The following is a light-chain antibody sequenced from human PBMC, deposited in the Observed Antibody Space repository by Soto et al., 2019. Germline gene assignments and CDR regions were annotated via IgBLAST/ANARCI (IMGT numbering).Light chain of an antibody. J-gene: IGKJ1*01. V-gene: IGKV3-15*01. CDR3: QQYNTWPPVRT. Sequence: EIVMTQSPRTLCVSPLEIDRPXIRASQSVSSNLAWYQQKPGQAPRLLIYGASTRATGIPARFSGSGSGTEFTLTISSLQSEAFAVYYCQQYNTWPPVRTFGQGTKVDIK. CDR1: QSVSSN. CDR2: GAS.